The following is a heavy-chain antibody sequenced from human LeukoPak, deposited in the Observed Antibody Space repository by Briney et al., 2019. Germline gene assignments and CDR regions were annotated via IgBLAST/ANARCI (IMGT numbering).Heavy chain of an antibody. CDR1: GYTFSSYG. V-gene: IGHV1-8*02. CDR3: AISTHSSRDY. D-gene: IGHD6-6*01. J-gene: IGHJ4*02. CDR2: MNPNSGNT. Sequence: ASVKVSCKASGYTFSSYGISWVRQAPRQGLEWMGWMNPNSGNTGYAQKFQGRVTMTRNTSISTAYMELSSLRSEDTAVYYCAISTHSSRDYWGQGTLVTVSS.